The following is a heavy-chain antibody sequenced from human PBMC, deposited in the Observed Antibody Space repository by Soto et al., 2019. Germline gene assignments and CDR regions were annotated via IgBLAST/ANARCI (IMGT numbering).Heavy chain of an antibody. CDR3: ARARGYYDSSGTHMFDY. Sequence: GGSLRLSCAASGFTFSSYSMNWVRQAPGKGLEWVSSISSSSSYIYYADSVKGRLTISRDNAKNSLYLQMNSLRAEDTAVYYCARARGYYDSSGTHMFDYWGQGNLVTVSS. CDR2: ISSSSSYI. J-gene: IGHJ4*02. D-gene: IGHD3-22*01. CDR1: GFTFSSYS. V-gene: IGHV3-21*01.